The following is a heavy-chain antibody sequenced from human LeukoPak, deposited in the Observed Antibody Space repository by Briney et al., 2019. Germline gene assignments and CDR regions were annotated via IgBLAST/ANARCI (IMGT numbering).Heavy chain of an antibody. CDR1: GFTFSSYW. Sequence: GGSLRLSCAASGFTFSSYWMSWVRQAPGKGLEWVANIKEDGSEKIYVDSLKGRFTISRDNAKNSLYLQMNSLRAEDTAVYYCARDSGELLYDYYYYGMDVWGQGTTVTVSS. V-gene: IGHV3-7*05. CDR2: IKEDGSEK. J-gene: IGHJ6*02. D-gene: IGHD1-26*01. CDR3: ARDSGELLYDYYYYGMDV.